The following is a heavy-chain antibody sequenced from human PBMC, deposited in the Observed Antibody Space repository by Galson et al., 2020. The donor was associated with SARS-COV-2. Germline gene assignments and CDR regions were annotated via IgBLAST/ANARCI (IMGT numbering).Heavy chain of an antibody. CDR1: GFTFSSYS. Sequence: GEALKISCAASGFTFSSYSMNGVRQAAGKGREWVSYISSRRSTIYYADSVKGRFTISRDNAKNSLYLQMNSLRAEDTAVYYCAREGPLRYFDWLTNDYWGQGTLVTVSS. CDR3: AREGPLRYFDWLTNDY. D-gene: IGHD3-9*01. CDR2: ISSRRSTI. J-gene: IGHJ4*02. V-gene: IGHV3-48*04.